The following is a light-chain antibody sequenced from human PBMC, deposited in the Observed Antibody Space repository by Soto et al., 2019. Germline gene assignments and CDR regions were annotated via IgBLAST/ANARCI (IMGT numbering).Light chain of an antibody. Sequence: QSVLTQPPSVSGAPGQRVTISCTGSSSNIGAGHDVHWYQQVPGTAPKLLIYGNNNRPSGVPDRFSGSKSGTSASLAITGLQTEDEADYYCQSYDSSLRVFGGGTKLTVL. CDR2: GNN. J-gene: IGLJ2*01. V-gene: IGLV1-40*01. CDR3: QSYDSSLRV. CDR1: SSNIGAGHD.